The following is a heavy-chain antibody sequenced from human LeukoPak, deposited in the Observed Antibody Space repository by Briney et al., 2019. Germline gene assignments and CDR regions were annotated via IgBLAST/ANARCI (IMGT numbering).Heavy chain of an antibody. V-gene: IGHV1-2*02. Sequence: GASVKVSCKASGYTFTGYYMHWVRQAPGQGLEWKGWINPNSGGTNYAQKFQGRVTMTRDTSTSTAYMERSRLGSDDTAVYYCARSVRNGHIDYWGQGTLVTVSS. D-gene: IGHD2-21*01. J-gene: IGHJ4*02. CDR2: INPNSGGT. CDR3: ARSVRNGHIDY. CDR1: GYTFTGYY.